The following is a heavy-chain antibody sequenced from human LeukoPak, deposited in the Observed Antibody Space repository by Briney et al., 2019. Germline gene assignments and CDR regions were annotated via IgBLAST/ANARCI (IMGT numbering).Heavy chain of an antibody. CDR3: ARETLINVDAFDI. D-gene: IGHD3-16*01. J-gene: IGHJ3*02. V-gene: IGHV3-74*01. CDR2: INSDGSST. Sequence: GGSLRLSSAASGFTLSSYLMHWVRRAPGKGLVWVSRINSDGSSTGYGDSVKGRFTISRDNAKNTLYLQMNSLRAEDTAVYYCARETLINVDAFDIWGQATMVAV. CDR1: GFTLSSYL.